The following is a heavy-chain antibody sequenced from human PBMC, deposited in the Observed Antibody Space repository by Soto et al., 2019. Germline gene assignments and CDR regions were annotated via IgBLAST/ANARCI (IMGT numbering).Heavy chain of an antibody. J-gene: IGHJ4*02. V-gene: IGHV1-46*01. CDR3: ARDLLAGDF. CDR2: INPMSGST. D-gene: IGHD3-10*01. Sequence: QVQLVQSGAEVKKPGASVKVSCRASGYTFTNYYIHWVRQAPGQGLEWMAIINPMSGSTNYAQNFQGRVTLTMDTSTTTVYMDLGSLRFEDTAVYFCARDLLAGDFWGQGTLVTVSS. CDR1: GYTFTNYY.